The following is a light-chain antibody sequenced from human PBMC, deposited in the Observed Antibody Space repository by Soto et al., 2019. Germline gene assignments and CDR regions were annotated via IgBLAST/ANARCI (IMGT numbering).Light chain of an antibody. CDR2: AAS. CDR1: QSISSY. J-gene: IGKJ1*01. CDR3: QQSYRTPTWT. Sequence: QLTQSPSSLSASVGDRVTITCRASQSISSYLNRYQQKPGKAHKLLIYAASSLQSGVPSRFSGSGSGTDFTLTISSLQPEDFATYYCQQSYRTPTWTFGQGTKVDIK. V-gene: IGKV1-39*01.